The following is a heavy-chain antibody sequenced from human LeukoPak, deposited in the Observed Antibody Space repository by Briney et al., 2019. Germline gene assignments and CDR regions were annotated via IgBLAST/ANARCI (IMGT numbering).Heavy chain of an antibody. CDR1: GYTFTGYY. V-gene: IGHV1-2*02. D-gene: IGHD6-6*01. CDR3: ARRLSIAARHFDY. Sequence: ASVKVSCKASGYTFTGYYMHWVRQAPGQGLEWMGWINPNSGGTNYAQKFQGRVTMTRDTSISTAYMELSRLRSDDTAVYYCARRLSIAARHFDYRGQGTLVTVSS. CDR2: INPNSGGT. J-gene: IGHJ4*02.